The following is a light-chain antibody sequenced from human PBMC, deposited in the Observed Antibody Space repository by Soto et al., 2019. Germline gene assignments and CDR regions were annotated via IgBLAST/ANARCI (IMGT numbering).Light chain of an antibody. CDR2: EVS. J-gene: IGLJ1*01. CDR3: SSYTSSNTYV. Sequence: QSVLAQPASVSGSPGQSITMSCTGTSSDVGGYKYVSWYQQHPGKVPKLMIYEVSNRPSGVSNRFSGSKSGNTASLTISGRQAEDDAYYYCSSYTSSNTYVVGTGTKV. CDR1: SSDVGGYKY. V-gene: IGLV2-14*01.